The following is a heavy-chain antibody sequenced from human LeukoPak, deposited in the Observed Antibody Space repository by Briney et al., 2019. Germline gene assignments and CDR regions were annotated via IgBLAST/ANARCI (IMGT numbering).Heavy chain of an antibody. D-gene: IGHD1-7*01. CDR1: GYSISSGYY. CDR3: ARVFWNYYFDY. V-gene: IGHV4-38-2*02. J-gene: IGHJ4*02. CDR2: IYHSGST. Sequence: SETLSLTCTVSGYSISSGYYWGWIRQPPGKGLEWIGSIYHSGSTYYNPSLKSRVTISVDTSKNQFSLKLSSVTAADTAIYYCARVFWNYYFDYWGQGTLVTVSS.